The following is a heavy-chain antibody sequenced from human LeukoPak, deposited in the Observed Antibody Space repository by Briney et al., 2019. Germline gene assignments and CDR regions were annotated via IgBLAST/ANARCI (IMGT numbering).Heavy chain of an antibody. CDR1: GGTFSSYA. J-gene: IGHJ4*02. CDR3: ARSRITGTDFDY. D-gene: IGHD1-20*01. CDR2: IIPIFGTA. V-gene: IGHV1-69*05. Sequence: SVKVSCKASGGTFSSYAISWVRQAPGQGLEWMGGIIPIFGTANYAQKFQGRVTITTDESTNTAYMELSSLRSEDTAVYYCARSRITGTDFDYWGQGTLVTVSS.